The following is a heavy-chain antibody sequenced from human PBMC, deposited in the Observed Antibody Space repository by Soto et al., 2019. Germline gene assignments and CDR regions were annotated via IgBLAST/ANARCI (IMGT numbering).Heavy chain of an antibody. Sequence: EVQLVESGGGLVQPGGSLKLSCAASGFTFSVSTMHWVRQASGKGLEWVGRIRSKANSYATAYATSLKGRFTISRDDSQNTAYLQMNSLKTEDTAVYYCTRGKSYYYDSSGYAYCGQGTLVTVSS. CDR3: TRGKSYYYDSSGYAY. J-gene: IGHJ4*02. D-gene: IGHD3-22*01. V-gene: IGHV3-73*02. CDR2: IRSKANSYAT. CDR1: GFTFSVST.